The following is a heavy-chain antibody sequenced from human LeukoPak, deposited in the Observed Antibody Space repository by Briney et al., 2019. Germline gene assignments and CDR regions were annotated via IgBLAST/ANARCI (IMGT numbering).Heavy chain of an antibody. Sequence: GGSLRLSCAASGFTFNSYAMSWVRQAPGKGLEWVSGISGSGDSTYYAASVEGRFTISRDNAENLLYLQMNSLRAEDTAVYYCTRDQEGSDYWGQGTLVTVSS. CDR2: ISGSGDST. CDR1: GFTFNSYA. V-gene: IGHV3-23*01. CDR3: TRDQEGSDY. J-gene: IGHJ4*02.